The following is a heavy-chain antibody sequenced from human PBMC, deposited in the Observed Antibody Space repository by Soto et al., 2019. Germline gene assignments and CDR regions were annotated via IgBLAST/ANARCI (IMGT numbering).Heavy chain of an antibody. V-gene: IGHV1-46*01. Sequence: ASVKVSCKASGYIFTAYSMHWVRQAPGQGLEWMGVVNPSGGSTNYAQKFQGRITMTRDTSTSTAYMDLSSLTSEDTAVYYCAREENCSDGICYPEYFQRWGQGTLVTVSS. D-gene: IGHD2-15*01. J-gene: IGHJ1*01. CDR2: VNPSGGST. CDR1: GYIFTAYS. CDR3: AREENCSDGICYPEYFQR.